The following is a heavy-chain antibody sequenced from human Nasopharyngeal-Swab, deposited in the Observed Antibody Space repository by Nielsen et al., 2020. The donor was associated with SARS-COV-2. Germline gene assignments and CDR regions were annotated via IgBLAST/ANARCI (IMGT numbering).Heavy chain of an antibody. CDR3: AKDGQQLAFDY. CDR1: GYTFSSYG. D-gene: IGHD6-13*01. V-gene: IGHV3-30*18. J-gene: IGHJ4*02. Sequence: GASLKISCVASGYTFSSYGIHWVHQAPGKGLEWVAVVSYDGSNKYYADSVKGRFTISRDNSKNTLYLQMNSLRAEDTAVYYCAKDGQQLAFDYWGQGTLVTVSS. CDR2: VSYDGSNK.